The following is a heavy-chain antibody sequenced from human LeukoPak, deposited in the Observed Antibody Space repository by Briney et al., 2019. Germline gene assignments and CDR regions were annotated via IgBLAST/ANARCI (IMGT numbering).Heavy chain of an antibody. CDR2: ISGSGGST. V-gene: IGHV3-23*01. Sequence: GGSLRLSCAASGFIFSSYAMSWARQAPGKGLEWVSTISGSGGSTYYADSVKGRFTISRDNSKNTVYLQMNSLRAEDTAVYYCAKGPTNWSGYPVDYWGQGTLVTVSS. D-gene: IGHD3-3*01. CDR1: GFIFSSYA. CDR3: AKGPTNWSGYPVDY. J-gene: IGHJ4*02.